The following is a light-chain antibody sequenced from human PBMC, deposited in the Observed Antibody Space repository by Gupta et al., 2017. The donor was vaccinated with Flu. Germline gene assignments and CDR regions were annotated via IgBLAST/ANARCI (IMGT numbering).Light chain of an antibody. Sequence: PSTLSASVGDRVTVTCRASQSISNWLAWFQQNPGKAPRLLIYETSTLQSGVPSRFSGSGSGTELTLTISSLQPDDFGTYYCQQYNDFEWTFGPGTXVEIK. J-gene: IGKJ1*01. CDR2: ETS. V-gene: IGKV1-5*03. CDR3: QQYNDFEWT. CDR1: QSISNW.